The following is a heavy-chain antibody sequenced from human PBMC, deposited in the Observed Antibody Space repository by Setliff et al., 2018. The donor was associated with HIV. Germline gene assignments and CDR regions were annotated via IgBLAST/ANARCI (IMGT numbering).Heavy chain of an antibody. CDR2: INTNTGNP. J-gene: IGHJ6*03. V-gene: IGHV7-4-1*02. D-gene: IGHD6-13*01. CDR3: ARVSGAGTLNSYFYYMDV. Sequence: ASVKVSCKASGYTFIDYFMHWVRQAPGQGLEWMGWINTNTGNPTYAQGFTGRFVFSLDTSVSTAYLQISSLKAEDTAVYYCARVSGAGTLNSYFYYMDVWGKGTAVTVSS. CDR1: GYTFIDYF.